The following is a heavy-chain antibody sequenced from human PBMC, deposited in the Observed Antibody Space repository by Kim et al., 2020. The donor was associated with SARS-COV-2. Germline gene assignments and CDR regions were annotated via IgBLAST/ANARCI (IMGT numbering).Heavy chain of an antibody. CDR2: K. V-gene: IGHV3-7*01. CDR3: ARVGSSSWYVDY. D-gene: IGHD6-13*01. J-gene: IGHJ4*02. Sequence: KYYVDSVKGRFTISRDNAKNSLYLQMNSLRAEDTAVYYCARVGSSSWYVDYWGQGTLVTVSS.